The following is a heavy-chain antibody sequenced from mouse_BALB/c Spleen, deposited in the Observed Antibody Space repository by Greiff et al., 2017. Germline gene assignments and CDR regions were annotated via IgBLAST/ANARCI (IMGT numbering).Heavy chain of an antibody. CDR3: ARGNWGFAY. CDR1: GFSLTSYG. CDR2: IWSGGST. J-gene: IGHJ3*01. V-gene: IGHV2-2*02. Sequence: VQLQQSGPGLVQPSQSLSITCTVSGFSLTSYGVHWVRQSPGKGLEWLGVIWSGGSTDYNAAFISRLSISKDNSKSQVFFKMNSLQANDTAIYYCARGNWGFAYWGQGTLVTVSA. D-gene: IGHD4-1*01.